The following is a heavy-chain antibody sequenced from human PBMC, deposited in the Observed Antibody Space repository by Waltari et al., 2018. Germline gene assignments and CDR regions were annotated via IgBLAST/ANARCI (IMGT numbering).Heavy chain of an antibody. Sequence: QLVQSGAEVKKPGSSVIVSCKASGGTFNSFALSWVRQAPGQGLEWMGGIIPRCNTPTYDRKCQGRLTVTADESTSTAYMERNSLRSEDSALYYCATRIPSDHSGSFYYYGMDVWGQGTTVTVSS. CDR3: ATRIPSDHSGSFYYYGMDV. CDR1: GGTFNSFA. CDR2: IIPRCNTP. J-gene: IGHJ6*02. D-gene: IGHD6-6*01. V-gene: IGHV1-69*13.